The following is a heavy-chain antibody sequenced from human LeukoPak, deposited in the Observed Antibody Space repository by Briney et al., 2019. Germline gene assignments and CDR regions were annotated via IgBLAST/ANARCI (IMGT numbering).Heavy chain of an antibody. Sequence: GASVKVSCKASGGTFSSYAISWVRQAPGQGLEWMGGIIPIFGTVNYAQKFQGRVTITADESTSTAYMELSSLRSEDTAAYYCARDRVPAAMRSYYGMDVWGKGTTVTVSS. CDR1: GGTFSSYA. CDR3: ARDRVPAAMRSYYGMDV. CDR2: IIPIFGTV. D-gene: IGHD2-2*01. J-gene: IGHJ6*04. V-gene: IGHV1-69*13.